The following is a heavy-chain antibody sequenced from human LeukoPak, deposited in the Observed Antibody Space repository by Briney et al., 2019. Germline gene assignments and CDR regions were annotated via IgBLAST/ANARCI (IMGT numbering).Heavy chain of an antibody. Sequence: GRSLRLSCTASGFTFGDYAMSWVRQGPGKGLEWVGFIRSKAYGGTTEYAASVKGRFTISRDDSKSIAHLEMNSLKTEDTAVYYCTREGYYDSSGYSDAFDIWGQGTTVTVSS. V-gene: IGHV3-49*04. CDR1: GFTFGDYA. J-gene: IGHJ3*02. CDR2: IRSKAYGGTT. CDR3: TREGYYDSSGYSDAFDI. D-gene: IGHD3-22*01.